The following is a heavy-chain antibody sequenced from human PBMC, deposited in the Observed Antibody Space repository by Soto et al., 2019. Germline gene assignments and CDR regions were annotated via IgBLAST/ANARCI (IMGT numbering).Heavy chain of an antibody. CDR1: GYDFTNYY. CDR3: ARGDIDF. CDR2: NHPDGGQT. J-gene: IGHJ4*02. V-gene: IGHV1-46*01. Sequence: VASVKVSCKASGYDFTNYYVQWVRQAPGQGLEWMGVNHPDGGQTTYSQRFQDRVTMTSDTFTSTIYMELSSLRSEDTAVYYCARGDIDFWGQGALVTVSS.